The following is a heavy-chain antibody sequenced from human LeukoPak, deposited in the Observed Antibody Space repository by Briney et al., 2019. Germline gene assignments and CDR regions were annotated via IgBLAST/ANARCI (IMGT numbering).Heavy chain of an antibody. J-gene: IGHJ4*02. V-gene: IGHV3-30*02. Sequence: GGSLRLSCAASGFTFSSYGMHWVRQAPGKGLEWVAVIWYDGSSKYYADSVKGRFTISRDNSENTLYLQMNSLRAEDTAVYYCAKEKASGVFGYWGQGTLVTVSS. D-gene: IGHD3-10*01. CDR2: IWYDGSSK. CDR1: GFTFSSYG. CDR3: AKEKASGVFGY.